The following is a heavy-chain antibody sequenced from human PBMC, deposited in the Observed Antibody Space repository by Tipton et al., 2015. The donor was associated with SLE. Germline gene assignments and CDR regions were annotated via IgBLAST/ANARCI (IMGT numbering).Heavy chain of an antibody. J-gene: IGHJ3*02. CDR1: GFTFSSYA. V-gene: IGHV3-30-3*01. CDR2: ISYDGSNK. Sequence: SLRLSCAASGFTFSSYAMHWVRQAPGKGLEWVAVISYDGSNKYYADSVKGRFTISRDNSKNTLYLQMNSLRAEDTAVYYCAKGSVRPGDSGAFDIWGQGTMVTVSS. CDR3: AKGSVRPGDSGAFDI. D-gene: IGHD4-17*01.